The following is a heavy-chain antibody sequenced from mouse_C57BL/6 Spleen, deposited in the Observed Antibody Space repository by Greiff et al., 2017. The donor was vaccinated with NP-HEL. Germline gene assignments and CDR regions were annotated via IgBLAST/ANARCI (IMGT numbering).Heavy chain of an antibody. V-gene: IGHV1-82*01. D-gene: IGHD3-2*02. CDR1: GYAFSSSW. CDR3: ARGELRPYYFDY. J-gene: IGHJ2*01. Sequence: QVQLQQSGPELVKPGASVKISCKASGYAFSSSWMNWVKQRPGKGLEWIGRIYPGDGDTNYNGKFKGKATLTADKSSSTAYMQLSSLTSEDSAVYVCARGELRPYYFDYWGQGTTLTVSS. CDR2: IYPGDGDT.